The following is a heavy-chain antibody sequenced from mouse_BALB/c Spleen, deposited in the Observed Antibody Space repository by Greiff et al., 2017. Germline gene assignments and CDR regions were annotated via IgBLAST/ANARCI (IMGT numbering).Heavy chain of an antibody. D-gene: IGHD2-1*01. CDR1: GFTFSSYG. Sequence: EVKLVESGGGLVQPGGSLKLSCAASGFTFSSYGMSWVRQTPDKRLELVATINSNGGSTYYPDSVKGRFTISRDNAKNTLYLQMSSLKSEDTAMYYCARDYGNYEGITFFYWYFDVWGAGTTVTVAS. CDR2: INSNGGST. CDR3: ARDYGNYEGITFFYWYFDV. J-gene: IGHJ1*01. V-gene: IGHV5-6-3*01.